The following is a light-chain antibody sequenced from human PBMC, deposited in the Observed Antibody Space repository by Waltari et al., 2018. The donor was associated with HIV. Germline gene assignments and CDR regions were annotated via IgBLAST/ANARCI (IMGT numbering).Light chain of an antibody. CDR1: SSDVGGYNF. CDR2: GVS. CDR3: CSYAGGSRV. J-gene: IGLJ1*01. Sequence: QSALTQPRSVSGSPGQSVTISCTGPSSDVGGYNFVSWYQQHPGKVPKLRVYGVSKRPSGVPDRFSGSKSGNTASLTISGLQVEDEGDYYCCSYAGGSRVFGTGTKVTVL. V-gene: IGLV2-11*01.